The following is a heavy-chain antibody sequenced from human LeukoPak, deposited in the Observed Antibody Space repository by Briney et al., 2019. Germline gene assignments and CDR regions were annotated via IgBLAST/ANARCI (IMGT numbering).Heavy chain of an antibody. CDR3: AREDYGYFDY. Sequence: SETLSLTCTVSGASLSSGGYYWGWIRQPPGKGLEWIGYVSHSGSTYYSPSLKSRVTISVDLSKNQFSLKLNPVTAADTAMYFCAREDYGYFDYWGQGALVTVSS. CDR1: GASLSSGGYY. CDR2: VSHSGST. V-gene: IGHV4-30-2*01. J-gene: IGHJ4*02. D-gene: IGHD4-17*01.